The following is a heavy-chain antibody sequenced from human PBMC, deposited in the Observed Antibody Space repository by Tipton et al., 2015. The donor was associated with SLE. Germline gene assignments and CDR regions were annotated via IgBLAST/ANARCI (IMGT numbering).Heavy chain of an antibody. CDR1: GGSISSGGYY. CDR3: SRRENDFWSASGSFDY. CDR2: IYYSGST. J-gene: IGHJ4*02. D-gene: IGHD3-3*01. V-gene: IGHV4-31*03. Sequence: TLSLTCTVSGGSISSGGYYWSWIRQHPGKGLEWIGYIYYSGSTYYNPSLKSRVTISVDTSKNQFSLKLSSVTAADTAVYYCSRRENDFWSASGSFDYWGQGTLVTVSS.